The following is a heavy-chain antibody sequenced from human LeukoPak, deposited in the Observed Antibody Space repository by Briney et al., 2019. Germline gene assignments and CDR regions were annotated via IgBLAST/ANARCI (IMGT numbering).Heavy chain of an antibody. CDR2: IYHSGST. CDR3: AVGDYDFWSGSDY. J-gene: IGHJ4*02. Sequence: QTLSLTCTVSGGSISSGGYYWSWIRQPPGKGLEWIGYIYHSGSTYYNPSLKSRVTISVDRSKNQFSLKLSSVTAADTAVYYCAVGDYDFWSGSDYWGQGTLVTVSS. D-gene: IGHD3-3*01. CDR1: GGSISSGGYY. V-gene: IGHV4-30-2*01.